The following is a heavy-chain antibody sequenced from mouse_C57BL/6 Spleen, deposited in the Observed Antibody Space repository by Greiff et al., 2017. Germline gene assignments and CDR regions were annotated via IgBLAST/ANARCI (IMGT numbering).Heavy chain of an antibody. CDR1: GYAFSSSW. CDR3: ARSEAYYSNYVGYFDV. D-gene: IGHD2-5*01. Sequence: VQRVESGPELVKPGASVKISCKASGYAFSSSWMNWVKQRPGKGLEWIGRIYPGDGDTNYNGKFKGKATLTADKSSSTAYMQLSSLTSEDSAVYFCARSEAYYSNYVGYFDVWGTGTTVTVSS. J-gene: IGHJ1*03. CDR2: IYPGDGDT. V-gene: IGHV1-82*01.